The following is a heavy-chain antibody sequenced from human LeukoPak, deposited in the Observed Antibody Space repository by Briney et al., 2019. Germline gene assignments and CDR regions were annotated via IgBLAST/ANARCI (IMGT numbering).Heavy chain of an antibody. CDR3: ARDHWASWYPRGGFDY. CDR2: IISDGSIT. D-gene: IGHD6-13*01. J-gene: IGHJ4*02. CDR1: GFTFSSFW. V-gene: IGHV3-74*01. Sequence: GGSLRLSCAASGFTFSSFWMHWVRQAPGKGLVWVSRIISDGSITNYADSVQGRFTISRDNSKNTLYLQMNSLRAEDTAVYYCARDHWASWYPRGGFDYWGQGTLVTVSS.